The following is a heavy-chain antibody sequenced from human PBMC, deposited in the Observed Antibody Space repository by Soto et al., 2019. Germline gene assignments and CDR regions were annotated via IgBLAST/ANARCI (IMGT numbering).Heavy chain of an antibody. V-gene: IGHV3-23*01. D-gene: IGHD3-22*01. CDR3: ARATQSYYDTSGYYSYVH. Sequence: GGSLRLSCAASGFTLITYAMSWVRQAPGKGLEWVSSISGSGGTAYNVDSVKGRFTISRDNSKNTMYLQMNSLRAEDTAFYFCARATQSYYDTSGYYSYVHWGQGAQVTVSS. J-gene: IGHJ4*02. CDR2: ISGSGGTA. CDR1: GFTLITYA.